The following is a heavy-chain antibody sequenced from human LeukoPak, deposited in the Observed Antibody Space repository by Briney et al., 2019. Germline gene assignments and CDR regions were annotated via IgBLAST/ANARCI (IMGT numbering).Heavy chain of an antibody. CDR1: GFTFSTYG. CDR2: IRYDGGIK. Sequence: GGTLRLSCAASGFTFSTYGMHWVRQAPGKGLEWVAFIRYDGGIKHYTDAVKGRFTISRDNSKNTLYLQMNSLRAEDTAVYYCAKDRPPSYYDYVWGSYRYTGAYFDYWGQGTLVTVPS. V-gene: IGHV3-30*02. J-gene: IGHJ4*02. CDR3: AKDRPPSYYDYVWGSYRYTGAYFDY. D-gene: IGHD3-16*02.